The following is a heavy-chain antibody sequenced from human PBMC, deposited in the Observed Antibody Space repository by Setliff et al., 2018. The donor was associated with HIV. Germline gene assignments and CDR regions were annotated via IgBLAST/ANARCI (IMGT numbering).Heavy chain of an antibody. Sequence: LSLTCTVSGGSISGYFWSWIRQPPGKGPEWIGEINHSGITNYNSFLKSRVTISIDTSKNQFSLKLNSVTAADTAMYYCATGWLDSSGQKNFGSWGQGTLVTVSS. CDR2: INHSGIT. CDR3: ATGWLDSSGQKNFGS. V-gene: IGHV4-34*01. CDR1: GGSISGYF. D-gene: IGHD3-22*01. J-gene: IGHJ5*01.